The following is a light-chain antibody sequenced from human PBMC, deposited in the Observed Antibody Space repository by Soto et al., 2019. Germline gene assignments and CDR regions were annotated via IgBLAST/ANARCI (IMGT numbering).Light chain of an antibody. J-gene: IGKJ2*01. CDR2: GAS. CDR1: QSVSSN. CDR3: QQYNNWPPMYT. V-gene: IGKV3-15*01. Sequence: EIVMTQSPATLSVSPGERATLSCRASQSVSSNLAGYQQKPGQAPRLLIYGASTRATGITDRFSGSGSGTEVTLTISSLQSEDFAVYYCQQYNNWPPMYTFGQGTKLEIK.